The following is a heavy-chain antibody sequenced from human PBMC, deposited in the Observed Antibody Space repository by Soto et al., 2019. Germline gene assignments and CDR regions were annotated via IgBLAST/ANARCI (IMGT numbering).Heavy chain of an antibody. CDR3: ARGVLDTAMVKAYYYGMDV. D-gene: IGHD5-18*01. V-gene: IGHV4-31*03. Sequence: SETQSLTCTVSCGSISSGGYYRSWIHQHPGKGLEWIGYIYYSGSTYYNPSLKSRVTIPVDTSKNQFSLKLSSVTAADTAVYYCARGVLDTAMVKAYYYGMDVWGQGTTVTVFS. CDR1: CGSISSGGYY. J-gene: IGHJ6*02. CDR2: IYYSGST.